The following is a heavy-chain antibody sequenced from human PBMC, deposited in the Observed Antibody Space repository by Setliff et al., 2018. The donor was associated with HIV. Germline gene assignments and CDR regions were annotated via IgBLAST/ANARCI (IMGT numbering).Heavy chain of an antibody. CDR1: GYTISSGYY. V-gene: IGHV4-38-2*01. CDR3: GRVGFGELFGAFDI. D-gene: IGHD3-10*01. J-gene: IGHJ3*02. Sequence: SETLSLTCALSGYTISSGYYWAWIRQPPGKGLEWIGRISYGGGTHYNPSLRSRVIISMDTSKNQFSLKLSSVTAADTAMYYCGRVGFGELFGAFDIWGQGIMVTVSS. CDR2: ISYGGGT.